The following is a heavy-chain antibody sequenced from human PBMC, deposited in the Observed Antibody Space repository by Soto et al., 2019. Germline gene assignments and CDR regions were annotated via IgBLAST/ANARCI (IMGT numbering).Heavy chain of an antibody. D-gene: IGHD2-2*01. CDR3: TTAKQYCSSTSCYLLYAFDI. J-gene: IGHJ3*02. CDR1: GFTFSNAW. Sequence: PGGSLRLSCAASGFTFSNAWMSWVRQAPGKGLEWVGRIKSKTDGGTTDYAAPVKGRFTISRDDSKNTLYLQMNSLKTEDTAVYYCTTAKQYCSSTSCYLLYAFDIWGQGTMVTVSS. V-gene: IGHV3-15*01. CDR2: IKSKTDGGTT.